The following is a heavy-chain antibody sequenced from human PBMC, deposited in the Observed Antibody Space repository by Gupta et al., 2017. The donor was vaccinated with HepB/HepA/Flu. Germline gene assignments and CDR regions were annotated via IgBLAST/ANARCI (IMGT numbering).Heavy chain of an antibody. D-gene: IGHD1-1*01. CDR3: ARDDRTDHYLMDV. Sequence: VQLVESGGDLVHPGGSLRLSCATSGFNFGSFTMNWVRQAPGKGLEWVSSISSTSQSISYADSVRGRITVSRDNTKTSLYLDMKNLRADDTAVYFCARDDRTDHYLMDVWGPGTTVTVSS. CDR2: ISSTSQSI. J-gene: IGHJ6*02. CDR1: GFNFGSFT. V-gene: IGHV3-21*01.